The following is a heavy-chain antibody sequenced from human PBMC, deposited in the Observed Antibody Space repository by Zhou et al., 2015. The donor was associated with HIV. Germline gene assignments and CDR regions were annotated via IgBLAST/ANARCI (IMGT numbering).Heavy chain of an antibody. J-gene: IGHJ6*03. CDR3: TIVSSWSGPYQYYYYLDV. CDR1: GLTFRASP. V-gene: IGHV3-73*01. D-gene: IGHD3-3*01. Sequence: EVQVVESGGRLGPAWGGSLRLSCAASGLTFRASPVHWVRQASGKGLEWVGRIRSYANSHATTYNPSLEGRFSISRDDSTNTAYLQMNSLKTEDTAVYYCTIVSSWSGPYQYYYYLDVWGKGTTVTVSS. CDR2: IRSYANSHAT.